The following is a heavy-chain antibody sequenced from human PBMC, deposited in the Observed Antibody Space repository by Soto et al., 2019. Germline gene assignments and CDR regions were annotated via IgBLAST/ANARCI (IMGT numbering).Heavy chain of an antibody. CDR2: IYYSGST. J-gene: IGHJ3*02. CDR1: GGSISSSSYY. CDR3: ARLSGLLWFGEQWAFAI. D-gene: IGHD3-10*01. V-gene: IGHV4-39*01. Sequence: SETLSLTCTVSGGSISSSSYYWGWIHQPPGKGLEWIGSIYYSGSTYYNPSLKSRVTISVDTSKNQFSLKLSSVTAADTALHYCARLSGLLWFGEQWAFAIWGQGTMVPV.